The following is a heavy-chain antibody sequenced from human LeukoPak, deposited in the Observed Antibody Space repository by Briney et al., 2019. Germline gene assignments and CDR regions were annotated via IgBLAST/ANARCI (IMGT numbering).Heavy chain of an antibody. CDR2: ISYDGSNK. Sequence: GGSLRLSCAASGFTFSSYGMHWVRQAPGKGLEWVAVISYDGSNKYYADSVKGRFTISRDNSKNTLYLQMNSLRAEDTAVYYCAKNQFPTVTSYFDYWGQGTLVTVSS. J-gene: IGHJ4*02. CDR1: GFTFSSYG. V-gene: IGHV3-30*18. D-gene: IGHD4-17*01. CDR3: AKNQFPTVTSYFDY.